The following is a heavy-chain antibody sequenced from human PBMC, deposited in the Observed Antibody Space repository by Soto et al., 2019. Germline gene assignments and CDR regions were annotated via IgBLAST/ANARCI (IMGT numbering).Heavy chain of an antibody. CDR3: ARPGGAIANVTPRLGAFDV. D-gene: IGHD4-4*01. CDR2: IYPGDSST. J-gene: IGHJ3*01. V-gene: IGHV5-51*01. Sequence: XSVKVSCNGSGDTFTNYWSCWVRQMPGKGLECMGIIYPGDSSTRYSPSFQGQVTISVDKSLSTAYLQLTSLKASDSAMYYCARPGGAIANVTPRLGAFDVWGQGTMVTVSS. CDR1: GDTFTNYW.